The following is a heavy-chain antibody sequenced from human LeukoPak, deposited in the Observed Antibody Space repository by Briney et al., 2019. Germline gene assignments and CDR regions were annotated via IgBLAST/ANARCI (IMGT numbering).Heavy chain of an antibody. V-gene: IGHV1-18*01. CDR1: GYTFTSYG. CDR3: ARSGLGIDAFDI. Sequence: GASVKVSCKASGYTFTSYGISWVRQAPGQGLEWMGWISGYNGNTNYAQKFQGRVTMTRDTSISTAYMELSRLRSDDTAVYYCARSGLGIDAFDIWGQGTMVTVSS. CDR2: ISGYNGNT. D-gene: IGHD7-27*01. J-gene: IGHJ3*02.